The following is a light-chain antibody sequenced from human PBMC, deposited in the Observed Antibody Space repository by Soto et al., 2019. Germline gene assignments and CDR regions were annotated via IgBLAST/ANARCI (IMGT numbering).Light chain of an antibody. CDR1: RSIDTY. CDR3: QQYYAWPPGT. J-gene: IGKJ4*01. CDR2: GAS. V-gene: IGKV3-15*01. Sequence: DIVMTQSPAFLSASLGERVTLSCRASRSIDTYLAWFQHKLGQPPRPLIFGASTRAAGVPPRFSGGGSGTEFNLTIASLWSEDFAVYFCQQYYAWPPGTFGGGTTVEI.